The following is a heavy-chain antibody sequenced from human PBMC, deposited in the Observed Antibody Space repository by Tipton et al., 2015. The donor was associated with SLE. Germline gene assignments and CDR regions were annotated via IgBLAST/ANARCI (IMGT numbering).Heavy chain of an antibody. CDR2: ISSSGSTT. D-gene: IGHD6-25*01. Sequence: SLRLSCAASGFTFTDYYMNWIRQAPGKGLECVSYISSSGSTTYYADSVKGRFTISRDNAKNSLYLQMNSLRADDTAVYYCAREGAAARIAFDIWGQGTMVTVSS. CDR1: GFTFTDYY. CDR3: AREGAAARIAFDI. V-gene: IGHV3-11*01. J-gene: IGHJ3*02.